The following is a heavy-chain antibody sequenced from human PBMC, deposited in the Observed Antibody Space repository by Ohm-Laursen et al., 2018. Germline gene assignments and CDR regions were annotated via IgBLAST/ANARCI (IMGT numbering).Heavy chain of an antibody. CDR3: ARAFWNGYNDAFDV. Sequence: GTLSLTWAVYGGSFSGYYWSWIRQPPGKGLEWIGEINHSGSTNYNPSLKSRVTISVDTSKNQFSLKLSSVTAADTAVYYCARAFWNGYNDAFDVWGQGTMVTVSS. J-gene: IGHJ3*01. D-gene: IGHD3-3*01. CDR2: INHSGST. V-gene: IGHV4-34*01. CDR1: GGSFSGYY.